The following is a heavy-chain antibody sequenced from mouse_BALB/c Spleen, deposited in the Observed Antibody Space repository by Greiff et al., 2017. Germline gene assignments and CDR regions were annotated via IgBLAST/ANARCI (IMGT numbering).Heavy chain of an antibody. CDR1: GFSLTSYG. V-gene: IGHV2-9*02. D-gene: IGHD2-1*01. CDR2: IWAGGST. J-gene: IGHJ3*01. CDR3: ARDRGNRFAY. Sequence: QVHVKQSGPGLVAPSQSLSITCTVSGFSLTSYGVHWVRQPPGKGLEWLGVIWAGGSTNYNSALMSRLSISKDNSKSQVFLKMNSLQTDDTAMYYCARDRGNRFAYWGQGTLVTVSA.